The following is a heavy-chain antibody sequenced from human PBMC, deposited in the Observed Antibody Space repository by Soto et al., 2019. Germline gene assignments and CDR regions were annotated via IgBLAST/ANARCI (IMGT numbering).Heavy chain of an antibody. D-gene: IGHD6-6*01. Sequence: QVQLVQSGAEVKKPGSSVKVSCKASGGTFSSYAISWVRQAPGQGLEWMGGIIPIFGTANYAQKFQGRVTITADKFTSTAYMELSSLRSEDTAVYYCARDTAARGYYYYGMDVWGQGTTVTVSS. V-gene: IGHV1-69*06. CDR3: ARDTAARGYYYYGMDV. CDR2: IIPIFGTA. J-gene: IGHJ6*02. CDR1: GGTFSSYA.